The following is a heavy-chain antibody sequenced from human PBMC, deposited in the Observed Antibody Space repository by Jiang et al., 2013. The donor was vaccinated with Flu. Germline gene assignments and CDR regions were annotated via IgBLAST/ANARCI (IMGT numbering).Heavy chain of an antibody. J-gene: IGHJ4*02. CDR3: ARGNGYGDYEFDY. Sequence: TLSLTCAVSGYSISSGYYWGWIRQPPGKGLEWIGSIYQSGSAYYNPSLGSRVTMSVDTSKNQFSLKVNSLTAADTAVFYCARGNGYGDYEFDYWGQGMLVTVSS. D-gene: IGHD4-17*01. CDR2: IYQSGSA. V-gene: IGHV4-38-2*01. CDR1: GYSISSGYY.